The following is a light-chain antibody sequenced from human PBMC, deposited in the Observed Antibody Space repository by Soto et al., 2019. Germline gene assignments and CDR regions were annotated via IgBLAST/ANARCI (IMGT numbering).Light chain of an antibody. J-gene: IGKJ2*01. Sequence: EVVLTQSPCTLSLSPGEGATLSCRASQSVSSSYVAWYQQKPGQAPRLLMYYASPRATGIPQRFSGGGSGTDFTLTISRVEPEDFAVYYCHHQGTFGQGTKVEIK. CDR2: YAS. V-gene: IGKV3-20*01. CDR1: QSVSSSY. CDR3: HHQGT.